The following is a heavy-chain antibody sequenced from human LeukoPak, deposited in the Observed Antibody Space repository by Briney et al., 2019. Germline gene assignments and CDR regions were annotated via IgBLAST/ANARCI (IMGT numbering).Heavy chain of an antibody. CDR2: IYYSGST. J-gene: IGHJ4*02. Sequence: SETLSLTCTVSGGSISSYYWSWIRQPPGKGLEWIGYIYYSGSTNYNPSLKSRVTISVDTSKNQFSLKLSSVTAADTAVYYCARAPSFNVPFDYWGQGTLVTVSS. CDR1: GGSISSYY. V-gene: IGHV4-59*01. D-gene: IGHD2-2*01. CDR3: ARAPSFNVPFDY.